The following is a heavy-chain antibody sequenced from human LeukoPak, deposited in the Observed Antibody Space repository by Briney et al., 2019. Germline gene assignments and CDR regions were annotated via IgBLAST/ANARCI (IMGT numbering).Heavy chain of an antibody. CDR2: TNFDGRNN. J-gene: IGHJ1*01. CDR3: ARDFSDVDTVPPA. CDR1: GFTFSLFA. V-gene: IGHV3-30*04. Sequence: GGSLRLSCAASGFTFSLFAMHWVRQSPGKELEGVAVTNFDGRNNYYADSVKGGFTISRDNSKKTLYLQMESLRAEDTAVYYCARDFSDVDTVPPAWGQGTLVIVSS. D-gene: IGHD5-18*01.